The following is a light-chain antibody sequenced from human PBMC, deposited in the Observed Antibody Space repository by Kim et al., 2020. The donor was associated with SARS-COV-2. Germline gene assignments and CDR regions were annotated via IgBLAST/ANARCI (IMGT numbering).Light chain of an antibody. J-gene: IGKJ2*02. V-gene: IGKV2-29*02. Sequence: DIVMTQTPLSLSVTPGQPASISCKSSQSLLHSDGKTYLYWYLQRPGQYPQLLIYDVSSRFSGVPVRFGDRGSGTDFTLRISRVGGGDIALNSCMQGIYLPWTFGQGTRLEI. CDR1: QSLLHSDGKTY. CDR3: MQGIYLPWT. CDR2: DVS.